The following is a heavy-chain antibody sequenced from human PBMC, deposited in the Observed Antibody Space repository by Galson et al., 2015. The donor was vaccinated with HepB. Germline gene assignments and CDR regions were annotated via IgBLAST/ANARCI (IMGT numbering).Heavy chain of an antibody. CDR1: GFTFSSYD. Sequence: SGAEVKKPGESLRLSCAASGFTFSSYDMHWVRQATGKGLEWVSAIGTAGDTYYPGSVKGRFTISRENAKNSLYLQMNSLRAGDTAVYYCARGGGRGVIIPYMDVWGKGTTVTVSS. CDR2: IGTAGDT. J-gene: IGHJ6*03. D-gene: IGHD3-10*01. CDR3: ARGGGRGVIIPYMDV. V-gene: IGHV3-13*01.